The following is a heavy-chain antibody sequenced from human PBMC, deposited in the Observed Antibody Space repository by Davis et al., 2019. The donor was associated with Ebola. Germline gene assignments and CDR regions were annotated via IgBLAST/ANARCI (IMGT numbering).Heavy chain of an antibody. Sequence: GESLKISCSASGFTFSSYGMHWVRQAPGKGLEWVSAISGSGGRTYYADSVKGRFTISRDNFKNTLNLQMNSLGVEDTAVYYCAKAVGRAAYYSTYMDVWGKGTMVTVSS. D-gene: IGHD1-26*01. CDR2: ISGSGGRT. V-gene: IGHV3-23*01. J-gene: IGHJ6*03. CDR3: AKAVGRAAYYSTYMDV. CDR1: GFTFSSYG.